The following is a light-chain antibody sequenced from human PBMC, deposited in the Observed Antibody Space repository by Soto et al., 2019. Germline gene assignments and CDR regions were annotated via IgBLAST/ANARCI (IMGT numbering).Light chain of an antibody. CDR2: GAS. CDR3: QQYNSYSQT. CDR1: QSLRSGD. V-gene: IGKV3D-7*01. J-gene: IGKJ1*01. Sequence: PVERATLSCRASQSLRSGDLACYQQIPGQAPGLLIYGASSRATGIPSRFSGSGSGTEFTLTISSLQPEDFATYYCQQYNSYSQTFGQGTKVDIK.